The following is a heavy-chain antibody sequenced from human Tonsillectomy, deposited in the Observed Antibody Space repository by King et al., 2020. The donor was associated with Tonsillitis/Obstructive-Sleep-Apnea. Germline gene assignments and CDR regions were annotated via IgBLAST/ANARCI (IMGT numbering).Heavy chain of an antibody. J-gene: IGHJ3*02. CDR3: ARDPTDDYIWGSYRPAFDI. D-gene: IGHD3-16*02. Sequence: QLVQSGGGVVQPGRSLRLSCAASGFTFSSYGMHWVRQAPGKGLDWVAVIWYDGSNKYYADSVKGRFTISRDNFKNTLYLQKNSLRAEDTAVYYCARDPTDDYIWGSYRPAFDIWGQGTMVTVSS. V-gene: IGHV3-33*01. CDR2: IWYDGSNK. CDR1: GFTFSSYG.